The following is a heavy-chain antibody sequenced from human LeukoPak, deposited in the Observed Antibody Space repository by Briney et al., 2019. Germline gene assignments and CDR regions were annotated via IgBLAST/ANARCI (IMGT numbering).Heavy chain of an antibody. CDR1: GFTFSSYA. J-gene: IGHJ4*02. CDR2: ISGSGGST. V-gene: IGHV3-23*01. CDR3: AKEMWLRSWVLDY. D-gene: IGHD5-12*01. Sequence: QTGGSLRPSCAASGFTFSSYAMSWVRQAPGKGLEWVSAISGSGGSTYYADSVKGRFTISRDNSKKTLYLQMNSLRAEDTAVYYCAKEMWLRSWVLDYWGQGTLVTVSS.